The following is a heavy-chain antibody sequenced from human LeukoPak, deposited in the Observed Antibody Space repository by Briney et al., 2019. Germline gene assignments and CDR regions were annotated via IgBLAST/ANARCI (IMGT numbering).Heavy chain of an antibody. CDR1: GGSFSGYY. CDR3: ARGIPKEQWLAKYNWFDP. V-gene: IGHV4-34*01. Sequence: SETLSLTCAVYGGSFSGYYWSWIRQPPGKGLEWIGEINHSGSTNYSPSLKSRVTISVDTSKNQFSLKLSSVTAADTAVYYCARGIPKEQWLAKYNWFDPWGQGTLVTVSS. D-gene: IGHD6-19*01. CDR2: INHSGST. J-gene: IGHJ5*02.